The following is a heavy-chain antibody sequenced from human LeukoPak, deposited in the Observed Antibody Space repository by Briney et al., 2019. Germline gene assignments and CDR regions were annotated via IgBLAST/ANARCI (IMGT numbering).Heavy chain of an antibody. Sequence: ASVTVSCKASGYTFTSYGISWVRQAPGQGLEWMGWINAYNGNTNYAQKLQGRVTMTTDTSTSTAYMELRSLRSDDTAVYYCARVRSGYYTSYYYYYGMDVWGQGTTVTVSS. CDR2: INAYNGNT. V-gene: IGHV1-18*01. D-gene: IGHD3-3*01. CDR1: GYTFTSYG. CDR3: ARVRSGYYTSYYYYYGMDV. J-gene: IGHJ6*02.